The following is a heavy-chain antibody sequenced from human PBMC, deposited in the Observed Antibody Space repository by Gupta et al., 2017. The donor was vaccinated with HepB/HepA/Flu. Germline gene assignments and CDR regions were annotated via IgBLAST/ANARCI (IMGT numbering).Heavy chain of an antibody. J-gene: IGHJ6*03. V-gene: IGHV4-59*01. CDR1: GGSISGYY. Sequence: QVQLQESGPGLVKPSETLSLTCTVSGGSISGYYWSWIRQSPGKGLEWIGFMYYSGSTNYNPSLKSRLTISADTSKNQVSLKVNSVTAADTAVYYCARQRASGGYYYYMDVWGKGTTVTVSS. D-gene: IGHD2-15*01. CDR3: ARQRASGGYYYYMDV. CDR2: MYYSGST.